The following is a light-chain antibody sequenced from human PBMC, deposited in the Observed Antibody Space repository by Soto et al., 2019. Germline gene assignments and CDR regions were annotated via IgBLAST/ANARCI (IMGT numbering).Light chain of an antibody. J-gene: IGLJ1*01. CDR2: EVT. CDR1: SSHVGGYNY. Sequence: QSVLTQPASVSGSPGQSLTISCTGTSSHVGGYNYVSWYQQHPGKAPKLMLYEVTDRPSGVSDRFSGSKSGNTASLTISGLQTEDEADYYCSSYTTSSTVFGTGTKVTVL. V-gene: IGLV2-14*01. CDR3: SSYTTSSTV.